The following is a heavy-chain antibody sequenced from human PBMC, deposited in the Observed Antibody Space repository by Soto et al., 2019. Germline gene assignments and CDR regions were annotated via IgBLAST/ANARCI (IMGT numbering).Heavy chain of an antibody. D-gene: IGHD3-10*01. CDR2: ISDYNGNA. V-gene: IGHV1-18*01. CDR1: GYTFTNYL. CDR3: ARAPGSYFYYFDS. Sequence: QVQLVQSGAEVKTPGASVKVSCKASGYTFTNYLINWVRQAPGQGLEWMGRISDYNGNADYSQKLQDRVTMTTDTSTNTAYMELRSLTSDDTAVYYCARAPGSYFYYFDSWGQGTQVTVSS. J-gene: IGHJ4*02.